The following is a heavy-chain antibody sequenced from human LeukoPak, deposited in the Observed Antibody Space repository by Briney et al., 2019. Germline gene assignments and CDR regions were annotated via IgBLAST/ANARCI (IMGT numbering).Heavy chain of an antibody. CDR3: ARAPTVGYSSSWYPYYFDY. CDR2: IYYNGNT. Sequence: SETLSLTCSVSGGSISNSSYYWAWIRQPPGKGLEWIGNIYYNGNTYYNSSLKSRVTISVDTSKNQFSLKLSSVTAADTAVYYCARAPTVGYSSSWYPYYFDYWGQGTLVTVSS. V-gene: IGHV4-39*07. D-gene: IGHD6-13*01. CDR1: GGSISNSSYY. J-gene: IGHJ4*02.